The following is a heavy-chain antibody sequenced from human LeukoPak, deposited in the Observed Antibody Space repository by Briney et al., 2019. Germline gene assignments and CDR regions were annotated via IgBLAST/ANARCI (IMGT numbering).Heavy chain of an antibody. Sequence: PGGSLRLSCAASGFTFSSYAMHGVRQAPGKGLEWVAVISYDGSNKYYADSVKGRFTISRDNSKNTLYLQMNSLRAEDTAVYYCARPDCSSTSCYGGNYYYYYGMDVWGHGTTVTVSS. CDR2: ISYDGSNK. V-gene: IGHV3-30*04. J-gene: IGHJ6*02. CDR1: GFTFSSYA. CDR3: ARPDCSSTSCYGGNYYYYYGMDV. D-gene: IGHD2-2*01.